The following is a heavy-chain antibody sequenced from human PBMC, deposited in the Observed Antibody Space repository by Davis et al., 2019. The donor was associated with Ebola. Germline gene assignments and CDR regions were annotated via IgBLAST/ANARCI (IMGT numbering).Heavy chain of an antibody. CDR1: GFTFSSYS. V-gene: IGHV3-21*01. D-gene: IGHD6-25*01. CDR3: ARGLPNIATVAAEGY. J-gene: IGHJ4*02. Sequence: PGGSLRLSCAASGFTFSSYSMNWVRQAPGKGLEWVSAISGSGGSTYYADSVKGRFTISRDNAKNSLYLQMNALRVEDTALYYCARGLPNIATVAAEGYWGQGTLVTVSP. CDR2: ISGSGGST.